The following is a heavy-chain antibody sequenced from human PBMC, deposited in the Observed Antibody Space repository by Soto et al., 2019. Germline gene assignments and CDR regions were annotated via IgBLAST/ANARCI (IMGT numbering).Heavy chain of an antibody. D-gene: IGHD5-12*01. Sequence: GASVKVSCKTSGGTFRTYAISWVRRAPGQGLEWMGGLIPVFGTAIYAQRFEGRVTITADESTSTTYMDLSSLRPEDTAVYYCARPTKVDIVATSYYYGMDVWGQGTTVTVSS. CDR3: ARPTKVDIVATSYYYGMDV. J-gene: IGHJ6*02. V-gene: IGHV1-69*13. CDR1: GGTFRTYA. CDR2: LIPVFGTA.